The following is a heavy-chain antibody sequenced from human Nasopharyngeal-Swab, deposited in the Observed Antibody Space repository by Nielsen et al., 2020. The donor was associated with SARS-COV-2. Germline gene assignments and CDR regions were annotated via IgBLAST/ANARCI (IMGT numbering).Heavy chain of an antibody. CDR1: GYTFTNYW. J-gene: IGHJ6*03. CDR2: IYPGDSDA. Sequence: GSLRLSCKGSGYTFTNYWMSWVRQMPGKGLESMGIIYPGDSDARYSSSFQGQVTISVDKSINDTYLQWSSLQASDTVMYYCARLRSYVRFNYMDVWGKGTPVSVSS. V-gene: IGHV5-51*01. D-gene: IGHD3-16*01. CDR3: ARLRSYVRFNYMDV.